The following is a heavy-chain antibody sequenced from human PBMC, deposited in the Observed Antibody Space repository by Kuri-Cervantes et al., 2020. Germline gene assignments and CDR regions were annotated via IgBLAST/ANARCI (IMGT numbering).Heavy chain of an antibody. CDR1: GGSVSSGSYY. J-gene: IGHJ4*02. CDR3: ARGGFDLLSLHFDY. CDR2: IYYSGST. V-gene: IGHV4-61*01. Sequence: GSLRLSCTVSGGSVSSGSYYWSWIRQPPGKGLEWIGYIYYSGSTNCNPSLKSRVTISVDTSKNQFSLKLSSVTAADTAVYYCARGGFDLLSLHFDYWGQGTLVTVSS. D-gene: IGHD3-10*01.